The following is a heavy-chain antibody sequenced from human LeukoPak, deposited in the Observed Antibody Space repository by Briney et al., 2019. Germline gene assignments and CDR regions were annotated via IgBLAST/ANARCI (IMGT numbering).Heavy chain of an antibody. CDR3: AKRLDSSDYSFDY. V-gene: IGHV3-23*01. CDR2: IAISGGNT. J-gene: IGHJ4*02. CDR1: GFTFSSYA. D-gene: IGHD3-22*01. Sequence: PGGSLRLSCAASGFTFSSYAMSWVRQAPGKGLEWVSSIAISGGNTYYRDSVKGRFAISRDNSKNTLNLQMKSLRAEDTAVYYCAKRLDSSDYSFDYWGQGTLVTVSS.